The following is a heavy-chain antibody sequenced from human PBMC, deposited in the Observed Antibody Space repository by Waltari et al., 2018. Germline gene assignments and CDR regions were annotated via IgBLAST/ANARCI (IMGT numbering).Heavy chain of an antibody. V-gene: IGHV3-11*06. CDR2: ISGSGGST. CDR1: AFTFSNYY. J-gene: IGHJ4*02. Sequence: QVQLVESGGGLVEPGGSVSLSCAASAFTFSNYYMSWVRQSPGKGLELISYISGSGGSTNYADSVKGRFTISRDNAKNSLYLQMNSLRVEDTAVYYCTKDPRRVDYWGQGTQVTVSS. D-gene: IGHD1-1*01. CDR3: TKDPRRVDY.